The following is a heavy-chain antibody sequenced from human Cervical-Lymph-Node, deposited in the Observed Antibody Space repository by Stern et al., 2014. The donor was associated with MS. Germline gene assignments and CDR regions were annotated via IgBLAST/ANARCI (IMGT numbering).Heavy chain of an antibody. Sequence: MQLVESGAEVRKPGSSVRVSCKTSGGTFSSYTISWVRQVPGQGLEWMGRIIPMNDITNYAQKFQGRVTITADKSTSTAYMELSSLRSEDTAVYYCARVPLVVLVPTRGDAFDIWGQGTMVTVSS. CDR1: GGTFSSYT. V-gene: IGHV1-69*09. CDR3: ARVPLVVLVPTRGDAFDI. J-gene: IGHJ3*02. CDR2: IIPMNDIT. D-gene: IGHD2-21*01.